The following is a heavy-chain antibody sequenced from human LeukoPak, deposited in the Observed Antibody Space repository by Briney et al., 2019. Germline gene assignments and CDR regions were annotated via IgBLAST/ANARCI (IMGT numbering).Heavy chain of an antibody. CDR1: GYTFTSYG. Sequence: GASVKVSCKASGYTFTSYGISWVRQAPGQGLEWMGWISAYNGNTNYAQKLQGRVTMTTDTSTSTAYMELRSLRSDDTAVYYCARDLIPGIAAAATDAFVIWGQGTMVTVSS. V-gene: IGHV1-18*01. D-gene: IGHD6-13*01. J-gene: IGHJ3*02. CDR2: ISAYNGNT. CDR3: ARDLIPGIAAAATDAFVI.